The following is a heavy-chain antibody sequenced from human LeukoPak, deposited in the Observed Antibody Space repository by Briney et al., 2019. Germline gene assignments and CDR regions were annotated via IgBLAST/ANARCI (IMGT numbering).Heavy chain of an antibody. V-gene: IGHV3-30-3*01. Sequence: GGSLRLSWAASGFTFSSYAMHWVRQAPGKGLEWVAVISYDGSNKYYADSVKGRFTISRDNSKNTLYLQMNSLRAEDTAVYYCARTWDQAFYRLYYYGMDVWGQGTTVTVSS. CDR2: ISYDGSNK. CDR3: ARTWDQAFYRLYYYGMDV. CDR1: GFTFSSYA. J-gene: IGHJ6*02. D-gene: IGHD1-26*01.